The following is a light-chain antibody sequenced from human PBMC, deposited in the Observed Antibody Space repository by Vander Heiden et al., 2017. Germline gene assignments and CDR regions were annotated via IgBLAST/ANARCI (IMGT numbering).Light chain of an antibody. V-gene: IGKV3-20*01. J-gene: IGKJ5*01. CDR3: QQDGSSSIT. Sequence: EIVLTQSPGTLSLTPGERATLSCRASQSVSSSYLAWYQQKPGQAPRLLIYGASSKATGIPDRLSGSGSGTDFTLTISRLEPEDFAVYYCQQDGSSSITFGQGTRLEIK. CDR2: GAS. CDR1: QSVSSSY.